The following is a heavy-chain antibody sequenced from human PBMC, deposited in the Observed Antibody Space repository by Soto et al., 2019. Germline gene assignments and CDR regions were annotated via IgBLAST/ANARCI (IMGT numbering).Heavy chain of an antibody. V-gene: IGHV4-59*08. CDR3: ARGPYYDLIWNYYYMDV. J-gene: IGHJ6*03. D-gene: IGHD3-16*01. Sequence: QVQLQESGPGLVKPSETLSLSCSVSGGSISGHYWSWVRQTPVKGLAWIGYMYYSGSTNYNPSLKSRVTISVDTSKNHFSLRLTSVTAADTAVYYCARGPYYDLIWNYYYMDVWGKGTTVTVSS. CDR2: MYYSGST. CDR1: GGSISGHY.